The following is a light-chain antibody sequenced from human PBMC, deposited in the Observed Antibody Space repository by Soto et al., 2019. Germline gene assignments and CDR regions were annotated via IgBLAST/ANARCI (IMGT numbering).Light chain of an antibody. CDR3: QQRSSWPLT. V-gene: IGKV3-11*01. CDR2: VAS. CDR1: QSVRNL. Sequence: EIGLTQSPATLSLSPGERATLSCRASQSVRNLVAWFQQKPGQAPRLLIYVASNRATGIPARFSGSGSGTDFTLTISSLEPEDFAVYYCQQRSSWPLTFGQGTRLEIK. J-gene: IGKJ5*01.